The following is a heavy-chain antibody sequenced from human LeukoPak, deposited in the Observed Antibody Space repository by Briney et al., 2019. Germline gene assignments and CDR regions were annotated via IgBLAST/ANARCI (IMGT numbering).Heavy chain of an antibody. J-gene: IGHJ4*02. V-gene: IGHV3-48*03. Sequence: GGSLRLSCAASGFTFSSYEMNWVRQAPGRGLEWVSHISSSGSTIYYTDSVKGRFTISRDNSKNSLYLQMISLRAEDTAIYYCARTVARIGYWGQGTLVTVSS. CDR3: ARTVARIGY. D-gene: IGHD4-23*01. CDR2: ISSSGSTI. CDR1: GFTFSSYE.